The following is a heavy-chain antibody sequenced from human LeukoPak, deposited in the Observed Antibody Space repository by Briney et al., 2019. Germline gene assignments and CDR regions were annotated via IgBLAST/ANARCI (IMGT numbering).Heavy chain of an antibody. Sequence: PGGALSLSWAASGFSFSSYSMSWVRQPPGKGLEWVSSISSSRSYIYNADSMKGRFSISRDNANLSLYLQMNSLRAEYMAVYYCASEYSGSYRPAFDRGGEGRIGTVS. CDR2: ISSSRSYI. CDR1: GFSFSSYS. V-gene: IGHV3-21*01. CDR3: ASEYSGSYRPAFDR. J-gene: IGHJ3*02. D-gene: IGHD1-26*01.